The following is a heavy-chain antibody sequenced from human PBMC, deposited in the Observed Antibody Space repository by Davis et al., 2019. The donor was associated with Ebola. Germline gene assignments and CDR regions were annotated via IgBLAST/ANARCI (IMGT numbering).Heavy chain of an antibody. CDR1: GFTFSDYY. J-gene: IGHJ4*02. CDR2: ISSSSSTI. Sequence: GESLKISCAASGFTFSDYYMSWIRQAPGKGLEWVSYISSSSSTIYYADSVKGRFTISRDNAKNSLYLQMNSLRDEDTAVYYCARDHQSSVPAANGYWGQGTLVTVSS. CDR3: ARDHQSSVPAANGY. D-gene: IGHD2-2*01. V-gene: IGHV3-11*04.